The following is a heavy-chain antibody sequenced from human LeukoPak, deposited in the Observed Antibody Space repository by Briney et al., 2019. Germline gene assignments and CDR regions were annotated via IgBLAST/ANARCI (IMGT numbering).Heavy chain of an antibody. V-gene: IGHV3-30-3*01. CDR1: GFTFSSYA. J-gene: IGHJ5*02. CDR3: ARSPTAINGYFDP. Sequence: PGGSLRLSCAASGFTFSSYAMHWVRQAPGKGLEWVAVISYDGSNKYYADSVKGRFTISRDNSKNTLYLQMNSLRADDTAVYYCARSPTAINGYFDPWGQETLVTVSS. CDR2: ISYDGSNK. D-gene: IGHD2-2*01.